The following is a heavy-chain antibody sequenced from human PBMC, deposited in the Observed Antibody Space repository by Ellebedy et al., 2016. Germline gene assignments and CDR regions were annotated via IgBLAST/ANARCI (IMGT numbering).Heavy chain of an antibody. CDR2: LYSAGTT. Sequence: GGSLRLSCAASGFTVSSSNMSWVRQAPGKGLEWVSVLYSAGTTYCADFVKGRFTISRDNSKNMVYLQMNSLRAEDTAMYYCTRDSTGYGYFDYWGQGTLVTVSS. CDR1: GFTVSSSN. V-gene: IGHV3-53*01. D-gene: IGHD5-18*01. J-gene: IGHJ4*02. CDR3: TRDSTGYGYFDY.